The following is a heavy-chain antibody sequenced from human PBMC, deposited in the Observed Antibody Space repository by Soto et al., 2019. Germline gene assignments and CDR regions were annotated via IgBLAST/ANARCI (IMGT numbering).Heavy chain of an antibody. J-gene: IGHJ6*02. CDR2: ISYDGSNK. CDR3: ARTPRGQWELSYYYYGMDV. CDR1: GFTFSSYA. D-gene: IGHD1-26*01. V-gene: IGHV3-30-3*01. Sequence: QVQLVESGGGVVQPGRSLRLSCAASGFTFSSYAMHWVRQAPGKGLEWVAVISYDGSNKYYADSVKGRFTISRDNSKNPLYLKMNSLRAEDTAVYYCARTPRGQWELSYYYYGMDVWGQGTTVTVSS.